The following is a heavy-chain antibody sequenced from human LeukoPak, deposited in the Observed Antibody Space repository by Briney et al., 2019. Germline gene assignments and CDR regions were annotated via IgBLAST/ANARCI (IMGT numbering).Heavy chain of an antibody. J-gene: IGHJ4*02. V-gene: IGHV3-23*01. CDR1: GFTFSSYA. CDR2: ISGSGGST. CDR3: AKGRVRDSSWAPLDY. Sequence: PGGSLRLSCAASGFTFSSYAMSWVRQAPGKGLEWVSAISGSGGSTYYADSVKGRFTISRDNSKNTLYLQMNSVRAEDTAVYYCAKGRVRDSSWAPLDYWGQGTLVTVSS. D-gene: IGHD6-13*01.